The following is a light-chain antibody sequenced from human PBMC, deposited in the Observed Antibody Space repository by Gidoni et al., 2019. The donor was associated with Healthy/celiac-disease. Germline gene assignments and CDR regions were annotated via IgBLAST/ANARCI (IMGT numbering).Light chain of an antibody. CDR1: QSISSY. J-gene: IGKJ2*01. CDR3: QQSYSTLGYT. V-gene: IGKV1-39*01. CDR2: AAS. Sequence: IQMTQSPSSLSASVGDRVTITCRASQSISSYLNWYQQKPGKAPKLLIYAASSLQSVVPSRFSGSGSGTDFTLTISSLQPEDFATYYCQQSYSTLGYTFGQGTKLEIK.